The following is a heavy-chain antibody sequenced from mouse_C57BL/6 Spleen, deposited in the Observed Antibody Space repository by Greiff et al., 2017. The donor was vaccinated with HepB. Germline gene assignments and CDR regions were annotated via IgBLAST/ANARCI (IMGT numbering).Heavy chain of an antibody. V-gene: IGHV5-9*01. D-gene: IGHD2-4*01. Sequence: EVKLEESGGGLVKPGGSLKLSCAASGFTFSSYTMSWVRQTPEKRLEWVATISGGGGNTYYPDSVKGRFTISRDNAKNTLYLQMSSLRSEDTALYYCARRYDYDGFAYWGQGTLVTVSA. CDR3: ARRYDYDGFAY. J-gene: IGHJ3*01. CDR1: GFTFSSYT. CDR2: ISGGGGNT.